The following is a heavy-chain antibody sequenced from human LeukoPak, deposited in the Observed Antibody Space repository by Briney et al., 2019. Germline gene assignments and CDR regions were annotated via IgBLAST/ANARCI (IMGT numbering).Heavy chain of an antibody. V-gene: IGHV4-59*01. Sequence: SETLSLTCTVSGGSISSYYWSWIRQPPGKGLEWIGYIYYSGSTNYNPSLKSRATISVDTSKNQFSLKLSSVTAADTAVYYCARDIPMGATTDWGQGTLVTVSS. CDR1: GGSISSYY. CDR2: IYYSGST. CDR3: ARDIPMGATTD. J-gene: IGHJ4*02. D-gene: IGHD1-26*01.